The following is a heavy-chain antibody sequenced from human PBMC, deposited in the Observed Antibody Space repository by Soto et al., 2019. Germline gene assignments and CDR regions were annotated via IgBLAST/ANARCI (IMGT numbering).Heavy chain of an antibody. CDR3: ARKSPYSGSLLFDY. J-gene: IGHJ4*02. CDR2: ISGSGGST. D-gene: IGHD1-26*01. CDR1: GYTFSSYA. V-gene: IGHV3-23*04. Sequence: VQLVQSGAEVKKPGASVKVSCKASGYTFSSYAMSWVRQAPGKGLEWVSAISGSGGSTYYADSVKGRFTISRDNSKNTLYLQMNSLRAEDTAVYYCARKSPYSGSLLFDYWGQGTLVTVSS.